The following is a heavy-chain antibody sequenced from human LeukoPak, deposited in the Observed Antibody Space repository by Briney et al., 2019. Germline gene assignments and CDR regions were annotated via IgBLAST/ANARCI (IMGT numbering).Heavy chain of an antibody. V-gene: IGHV1-18*01. CDR2: ISAYNGNT. J-gene: IGHJ4*02. CDR1: GYTFTSYG. D-gene: IGHD5-12*01. Sequence: GASVKVSCKASGYTFTSYGISWVRQAPGQGLEWMGWISAYNGNTNYAQKLQGRVTVTRDTSTSTVYMELSSLRSEDTALFYCARATGDSCYRAGSCRGDYWGQGTLVTVSS. CDR3: ARATGDSCYRAGSCRGDY.